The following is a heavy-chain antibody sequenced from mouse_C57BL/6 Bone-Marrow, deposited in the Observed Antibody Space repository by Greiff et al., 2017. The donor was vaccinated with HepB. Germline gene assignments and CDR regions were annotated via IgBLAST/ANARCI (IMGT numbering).Heavy chain of an antibody. V-gene: IGHV1-64*01. J-gene: IGHJ2*01. D-gene: IGHD2-5*01. Sequence: QVQLQQPGAELVKPGASVKLSCKASGYTFTSYWMHWVKQRPGQGLEWIGMIHPNSGSTNYNEKFKSKATLTVDKSSSTAYMQLSSLTSADSAVYYCARRDYSNLYYFDYWGQGTTLTVSS. CDR3: ARRDYSNLYYFDY. CDR2: IHPNSGST. CDR1: GYTFTSYW.